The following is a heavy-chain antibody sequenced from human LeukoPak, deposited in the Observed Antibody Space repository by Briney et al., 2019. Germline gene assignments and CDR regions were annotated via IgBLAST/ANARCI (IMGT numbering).Heavy chain of an antibody. CDR1: GGSFSGYY. CDR3: ARGGPRYCSGGSCYFGY. CDR2: INHSGST. V-gene: IGHV4-34*01. Sequence: PSETLSLTCAVYGGSFSGYYWSWIRQPPGKGLEWIGEINHSGSTNYNPSLKSRVTISVDTSKNQFSLKLSSVTAADTAVDYCARGGPRYCSGGSCYFGYWGQGTLVTVSS. J-gene: IGHJ4*02. D-gene: IGHD2-15*01.